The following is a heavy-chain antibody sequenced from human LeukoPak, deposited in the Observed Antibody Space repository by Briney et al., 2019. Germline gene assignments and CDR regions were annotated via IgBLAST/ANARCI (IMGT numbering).Heavy chain of an antibody. Sequence: GGSLRLSCAASGFTFSSYAMSWVRQAPGKGLEWVSAISGSGGSTYYADSVKGRFTISRDNSKNTLYLQMNSLRAEDTAVYYCARDDSSGYYPSAYWFDPWGQGTLVTVSS. CDR3: ARDDSSGYYPSAYWFDP. V-gene: IGHV3-23*01. CDR2: ISGSGGST. J-gene: IGHJ5*02. CDR1: GFTFSSYA. D-gene: IGHD3-22*01.